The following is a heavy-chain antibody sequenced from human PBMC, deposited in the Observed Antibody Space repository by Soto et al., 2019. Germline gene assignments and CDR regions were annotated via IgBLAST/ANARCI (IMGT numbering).Heavy chain of an antibody. CDR2: FLPPFNIT. CDR1: GGTLKNQA. CDR3: ASPPPPRIVFAFEV. V-gene: IGHV1-69*01. Sequence: QVQLVQSGAEVKKPGSSVKVSCKTSGGTLKNQAITWVRQAPGQGLEWMGGFLPPFNITNYAEKFQGRLTITADEATRTSYMELGSLTTADTAVYCCASPPPPRIVFAFEVWGQGTMVTVSS. J-gene: IGHJ3*01. D-gene: IGHD3-22*01.